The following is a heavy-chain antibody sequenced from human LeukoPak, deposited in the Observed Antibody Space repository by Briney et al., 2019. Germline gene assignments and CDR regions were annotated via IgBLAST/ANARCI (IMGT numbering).Heavy chain of an antibody. V-gene: IGHV4-39*01. CDR2: IYYSGST. J-gene: IGHJ4*02. CDR1: GGSISSSSYY. CDR3: ASYGCSSWTLVYDY. D-gene: IGHD6-13*01. Sequence: PSETLSLTCTVSGGSISSSSYYWGWIRQPPGKGLEWIGSIYYSGSTYYNPSLKSRVTISVDTSKNQFSLKLSSVTAADTAVYYCASYGCSSWTLVYDYWGQGTLVTVSS.